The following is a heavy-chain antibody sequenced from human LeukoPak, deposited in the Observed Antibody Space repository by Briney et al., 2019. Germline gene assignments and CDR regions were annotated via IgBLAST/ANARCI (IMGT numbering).Heavy chain of an antibody. CDR3: AKGPFTPKNYDILTGYYSDY. V-gene: IGHV3-23*01. Sequence: PGGSLRLSCAASGFTFSSYAMSWVRQAPGKGLEWVSAISGSGGSTYYADSVKGRFTISRDNSKNTLYLQMNSLGAEDTAVYYCAKGPFTPKNYDILTGYYSDYWGQGTLVTVSS. J-gene: IGHJ4*02. D-gene: IGHD3-9*01. CDR1: GFTFSSYA. CDR2: ISGSGGST.